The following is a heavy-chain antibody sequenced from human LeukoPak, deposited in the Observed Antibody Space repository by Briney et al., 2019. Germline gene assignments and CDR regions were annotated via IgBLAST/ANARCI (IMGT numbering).Heavy chain of an antibody. Sequence: SETPSLTCTVSGVSISSSSYYWGWIRQPPGKGLEWIGSIYYSGSTYYNPSLKSRVTISVDTSKNQFSLKLSSVTAADTAVYYCARNRRGYSGYVDSDYWGQGTLVTVSS. CDR1: GVSISSSSYY. D-gene: IGHD5-12*01. CDR2: IYYSGST. J-gene: IGHJ4*02. V-gene: IGHV4-39*07. CDR3: ARNRRGYSGYVDSDY.